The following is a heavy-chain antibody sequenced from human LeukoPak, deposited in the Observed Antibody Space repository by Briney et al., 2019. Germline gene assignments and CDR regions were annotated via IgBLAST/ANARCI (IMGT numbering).Heavy chain of an antibody. Sequence: SETLSLTCTVSGGSISSYYWSWIRQPPGKGLEWIGYIYYSGTTYYNPSLKSRVTISVDRSKNQFSLKLSSVTAADTAVYYCARDGATVTTESAFDIWGQGTMVTVSS. D-gene: IGHD4-17*01. CDR3: ARDGATVTTESAFDI. V-gene: IGHV4-59*12. J-gene: IGHJ3*02. CDR2: IYYSGTT. CDR1: GGSISSYY.